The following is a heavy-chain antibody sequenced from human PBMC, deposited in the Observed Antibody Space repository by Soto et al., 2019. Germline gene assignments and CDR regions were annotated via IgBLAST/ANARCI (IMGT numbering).Heavy chain of an antibody. V-gene: IGHV1-69*02. Sequence: QVQLVQSGAEVKKPGSSVKVSCKASGGTFSSYTISWVRQAPGQGLEWMGRIIPILGIANYAQKFQGRVTITADKSTSTAYMELSSLRSEDTAVYYCARYCSGGSCYDQGDYGGQGTLVTVSS. J-gene: IGHJ4*02. CDR1: GGTFSSYT. CDR3: ARYCSGGSCYDQGDY. D-gene: IGHD2-15*01. CDR2: IIPILGIA.